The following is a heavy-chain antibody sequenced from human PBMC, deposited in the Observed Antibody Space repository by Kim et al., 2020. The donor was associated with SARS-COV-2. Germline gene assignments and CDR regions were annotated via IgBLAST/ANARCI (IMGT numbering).Heavy chain of an antibody. CDR3: ARQGFTSLGLDV. D-gene: IGHD3-10*01. CDR2: KYYSGRT. V-gene: IGHV4-39*01. CDR1: GGSISSNSYY. J-gene: IGHJ6*02. Sequence: SETLSLTCTVSGGSISSNSYYWGWIRQPPGKGLEWIGSKYYSGRTHYNPSLKSRVTLSVDTSKNQFSLKLSSVTAADTAVYYCARQGFTSLGLDVWGQGTTVTVSS.